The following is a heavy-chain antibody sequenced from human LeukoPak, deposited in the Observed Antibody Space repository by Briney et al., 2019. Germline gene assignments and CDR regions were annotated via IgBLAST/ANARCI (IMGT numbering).Heavy chain of an antibody. CDR2: ISWNSGSI. CDR3: AKGRYYYGSGSSQHFDY. D-gene: IGHD3-10*01. J-gene: IGHJ4*02. CDR1: GFTFDDYA. Sequence: GGSLRLSCAASGFTFDDYAMHWVRHAPGKGLEWVSGISWNSGSIDYADSVKGRFTISRDNAKNSLYLQMNSLRAEDTALYYCAKGRYYYGSGSSQHFDYWGQGTLVTVSS. V-gene: IGHV3-9*01.